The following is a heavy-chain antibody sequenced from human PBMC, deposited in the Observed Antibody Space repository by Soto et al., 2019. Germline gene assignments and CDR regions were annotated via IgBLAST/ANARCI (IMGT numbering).Heavy chain of an antibody. CDR3: AKCPYYDYIWGSYRFDY. V-gene: IGHV3-23*01. Sequence: GGSLRLSCAASGFTFSSYAMSWVRQAPGKGLEWVSAISGSGGSTYYADSVKGRFTISRDNSKNTLYLQMNSLRAEDTAVYYCAKCPYYDYIWGSYRFDYWGQGTLVTVSS. D-gene: IGHD3-16*02. J-gene: IGHJ4*02. CDR2: ISGSGGST. CDR1: GFTFSSYA.